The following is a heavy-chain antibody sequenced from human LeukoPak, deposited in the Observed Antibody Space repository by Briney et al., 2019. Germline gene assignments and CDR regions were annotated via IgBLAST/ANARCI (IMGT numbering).Heavy chain of an antibody. CDR2: ISSSSSYI. V-gene: IGHV3-21*01. Sequence: GGSLRLSCAASGFTFSSYSMNWVRQAPGKGLEWVSSISSSSSYIYYADSAKGRFTISRDNAKNSLYLQMNSLRAEDTAVYYCARDEGYSSSWFDYWGQGTLVTVSS. D-gene: IGHD6-13*01. CDR3: ARDEGYSSSWFDY. CDR1: GFTFSSYS. J-gene: IGHJ4*02.